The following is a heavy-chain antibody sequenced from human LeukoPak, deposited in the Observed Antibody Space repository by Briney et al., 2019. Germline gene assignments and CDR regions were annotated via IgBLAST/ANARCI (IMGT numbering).Heavy chain of an antibody. J-gene: IGHJ3*02. D-gene: IGHD6-19*01. CDR3: ARDKSGSGIAVANDAFDI. Sequence: GGSLRLSCAASGFTLSSYSMNWVRQAPGKGLEWVPSISSSSSYIYYADSVKGRFTISRDNAKNSLYLQMNSLRAEDTAVYDCARDKSGSGIAVANDAFDIWGQGTMVTVSS. CDR2: ISSSSSYI. CDR1: GFTLSSYS. V-gene: IGHV3-21*01.